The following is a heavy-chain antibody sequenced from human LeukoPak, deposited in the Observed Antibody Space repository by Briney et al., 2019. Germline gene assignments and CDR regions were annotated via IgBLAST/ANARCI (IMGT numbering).Heavy chain of an antibody. Sequence: ASVKVSCKASGYTFTSYDINWVRQATGQGLEWMGWMNPNSGNTGYAQKFQGRVTITRNTSISTAYMELSRLRSDDTAVYYCARSEWLRFADYYYMDVWGKGTTVTVSS. CDR1: GYTFTSYD. D-gene: IGHD5-12*01. V-gene: IGHV1-8*03. CDR2: MNPNSGNT. CDR3: ARSEWLRFADYYYMDV. J-gene: IGHJ6*03.